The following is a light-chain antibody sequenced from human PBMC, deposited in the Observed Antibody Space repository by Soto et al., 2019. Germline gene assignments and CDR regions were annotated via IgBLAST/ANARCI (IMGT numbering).Light chain of an antibody. CDR3: QQRSNWPPYT. V-gene: IGKV3-11*01. J-gene: IGKJ2*01. CDR2: DAS. CDR1: QSVSSY. Sequence: EIVLTQSPATLYLSPGERATLSCRASQSVSSYLAWYQQKPGQAPRLLIYDASNRATGIPARFSGRGSGTDNTLTISSQATEDYAVYYCQQRSNWPPYTFGQGTKQEIK.